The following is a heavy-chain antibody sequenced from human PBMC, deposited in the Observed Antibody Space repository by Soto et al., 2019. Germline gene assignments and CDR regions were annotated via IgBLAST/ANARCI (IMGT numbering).Heavy chain of an antibody. Sequence: QVQLVQSGAEVKKPGSSEKVSCKASGGTFSSYAISWVRQAPGQGLEWMGGIIPIFGTANYAQKFQGRVTITADESTSPSYVELCSLRAEDTAVYYWAIPAAAYYYCCKDVWGRGTTVTVSS. J-gene: IGHJ6*04. CDR1: GGTFSSYA. CDR3: AIPAAAYYYCCKDV. CDR2: IIPIFGTA. D-gene: IGHD2-2*01. V-gene: IGHV1-69*01.